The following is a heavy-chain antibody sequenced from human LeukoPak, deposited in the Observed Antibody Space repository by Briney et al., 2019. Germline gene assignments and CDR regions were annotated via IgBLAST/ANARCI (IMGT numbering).Heavy chain of an antibody. J-gene: IGHJ4*02. CDR3: ARDGEDHYYDY. CDR2: IYIGGTI. Sequence: GGSLRLSCAASGFTVSSNHMSWVRQAPGQGLEWVSIIYIGGTIYYADSVKGRFTISRDNSMNTVYLEMNSLRAEDTAVYYCARDGEDHYYDYWGQGTLVTVS. CDR1: GFTVSSNH. D-gene: IGHD7-27*01. V-gene: IGHV3-66*01.